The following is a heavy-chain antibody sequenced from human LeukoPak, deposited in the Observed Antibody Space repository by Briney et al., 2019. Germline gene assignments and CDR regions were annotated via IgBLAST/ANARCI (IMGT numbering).Heavy chain of an antibody. Sequence: NPSETLSLTCTVSGGSISSSSYYWGWIRQPPGKGLEWIGSIYYSGSTYYNPSLKSRVTISVDTSKNQFSLKLSSVTAADTAVYYCARHFPYNDHQWGQGTLVTVSS. CDR2: IYYSGST. CDR3: ARHFPYNDHQ. CDR1: GGSISSSSYY. V-gene: IGHV4-39*01. D-gene: IGHD1-14*01. J-gene: IGHJ4*02.